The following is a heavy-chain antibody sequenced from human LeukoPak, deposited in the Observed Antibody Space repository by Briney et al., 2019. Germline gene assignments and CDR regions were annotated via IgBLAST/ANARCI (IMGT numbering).Heavy chain of an antibody. J-gene: IGHJ3*02. CDR2: ISSNGGST. CDR3: AKDLVGAPGAFDI. V-gene: IGHV3-64*01. CDR1: GFTFSSYA. D-gene: IGHD1-26*01. Sequence: GGSLRLSCAASGFTFSSYAMHWVRQAPGKGLEYVSAISSNGGSTYYANSVKGRFTISRDNSKNTLYLQMNSLRAEDTAVYYCAKDLVGAPGAFDIWGQGTMVTVSS.